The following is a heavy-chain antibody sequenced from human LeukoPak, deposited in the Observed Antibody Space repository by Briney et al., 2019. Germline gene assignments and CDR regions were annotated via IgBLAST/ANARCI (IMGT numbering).Heavy chain of an antibody. CDR3: AREGSGGGSYSDAFDI. V-gene: IGHV3-7*01. J-gene: IGHJ3*02. CDR2: IKQDGSEK. Sequence: GGSLRLSCAASGFTFSSYWMSWVRQAPGKGLEWVANIKQDGSEKYYVDSVKGRFTISRDNAKNSLYLQMNSLRAEDTAVYYCAREGSGGGSYSDAFDIWGQGTMVTVSS. CDR1: GFTFSSYW. D-gene: IGHD1-26*01.